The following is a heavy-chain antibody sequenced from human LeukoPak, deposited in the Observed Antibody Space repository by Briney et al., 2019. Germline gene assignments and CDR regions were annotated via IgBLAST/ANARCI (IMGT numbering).Heavy chain of an antibody. CDR3: ARGTLKATATDFDY. D-gene: IGHD6-13*01. V-gene: IGHV3-20*04. CDR1: GFTFDDYG. J-gene: IGHJ4*02. Sequence: GGSLRLSCAASGFTFDDYGMSWVRQAPGKGLEWVSGINWNGGSTGYADSVKGRFTISRDNAKNSLYLQMNSLRAEDTALYYCARGTLKATATDFDYWGQGTLVTVSS. CDR2: INWNGGST.